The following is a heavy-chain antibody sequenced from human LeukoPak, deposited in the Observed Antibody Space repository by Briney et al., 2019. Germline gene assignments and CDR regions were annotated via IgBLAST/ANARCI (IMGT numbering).Heavy chain of an antibody. J-gene: IGHJ6*03. CDR1: GFIFGDYY. D-gene: IGHD3-3*01. V-gene: IGHV3-11*01. Sequence: PGGSLRLSCVGSGFIFGDYYMNWIRQAPGKGLEWISFITGSGDSIYYADSVKGRFTVSRDNAKNSLYLQMNSLGAEDTAVYYCAKDRVWGDFWSGYYTSYYYYYYMDVWGKGTTVTVSS. CDR3: AKDRVWGDFWSGYYTSYYYYYYMDV. CDR2: ITGSGDSI.